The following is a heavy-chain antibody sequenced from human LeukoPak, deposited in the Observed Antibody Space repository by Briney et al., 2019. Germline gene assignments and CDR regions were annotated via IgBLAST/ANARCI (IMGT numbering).Heavy chain of an antibody. D-gene: IGHD6-13*01. J-gene: IGHJ6*02. V-gene: IGHV4-30-2*01. CDR3: AREVRYTSSWEYYYGMDV. CDR2: IYHSGST. Sequence: PSQTLSLTCTVSGGSISSGGYYWSWIRQPPGKGLEWIGYIYHSGSTNYNPSLKSRVTISADTSKNQFSLKLSSVTAADTAVYYCAREVRYTSSWEYYYGMDVWGQGTTVTVSS. CDR1: GGSISSGGYY.